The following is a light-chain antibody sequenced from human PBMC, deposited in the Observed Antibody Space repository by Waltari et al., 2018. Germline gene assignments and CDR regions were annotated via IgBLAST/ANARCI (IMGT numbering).Light chain of an antibody. CDR2: DAY. J-gene: IGKJ1*01. Sequence: EIVLTQSPATLSLSPGERATLSCRASQSVSSYLAWYQQKPGQAPRLLIYDAYNRATAIPARFSGSGSGTDFTLTISSLDPEDFAVYYCQQRSNWPWTFGQGTKVEIK. V-gene: IGKV3-11*01. CDR1: QSVSSY. CDR3: QQRSNWPWT.